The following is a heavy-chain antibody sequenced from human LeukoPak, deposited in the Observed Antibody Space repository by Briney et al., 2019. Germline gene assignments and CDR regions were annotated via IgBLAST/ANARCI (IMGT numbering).Heavy chain of an antibody. V-gene: IGHV3-7*01. J-gene: IGHJ4*02. Sequence: GGSLRLSCAASGFTFSSYWMSWVRQAPGKGLEWVANIKQDGSEKYYVDSVKGRFTISRDNAKNSLYLQMNSLRAEDTAVYYCASWSGYYSSSWSMRWYYFDYWGQGTLVTVSS. CDR3: ASWSGYYSSSWSMRWYYFDY. D-gene: IGHD6-13*01. CDR2: IKQDGSEK. CDR1: GFTFSSYW.